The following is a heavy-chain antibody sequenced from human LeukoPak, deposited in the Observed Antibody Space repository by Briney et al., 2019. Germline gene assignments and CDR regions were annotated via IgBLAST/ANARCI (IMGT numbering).Heavy chain of an antibody. CDR2: INEVGSDT. J-gene: IGHJ5*02. D-gene: IGHD3-9*01. V-gene: IGHV3-7*03. Sequence: GGSLRLSCAVSGWSFSSYWMSWVRQVPGKGLEWVSSINEVGSDTRYADSVRGRFTISRDNAKNSLYLQMNSLRAEDTAVYYCARDYTGYFPWGQGTLVIVSS. CDR3: ARDYTGYFP. CDR1: GWSFSSYW.